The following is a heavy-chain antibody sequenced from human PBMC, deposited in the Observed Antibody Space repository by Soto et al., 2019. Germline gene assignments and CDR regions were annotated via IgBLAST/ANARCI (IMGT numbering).Heavy chain of an antibody. J-gene: IGHJ4*02. CDR2: IYYSGST. D-gene: IGHD5-18*01. V-gene: IGHV4-59*08. CDR1: GGSISSYY. CDR3: ARHIQRGEPKAAGFDY. Sequence: LSLTCTVSGGSISSYYWSWIRQPPGKGLEWIGYIYYSGSTNYNPSLKSRVTISVDTSKNQFSLKLSSVTAADTAVYYCARHIQRGEPKAAGFDYWGQGTLVTVSS.